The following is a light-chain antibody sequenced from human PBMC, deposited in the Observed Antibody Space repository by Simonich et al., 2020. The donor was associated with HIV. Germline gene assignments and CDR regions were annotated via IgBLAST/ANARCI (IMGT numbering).Light chain of an antibody. CDR3: LHRSNWPLT. Sequence: EVVMTQFPATLSVSPGERATLSCRASQSVSSKLAWYQQKPGQAPRLLIYSASIRATGIPDRFSGSGSGTDFTLTISSLEPEDFAVYYCLHRSNWPLTFGGGTKVEIK. V-gene: IGKV3-11*01. CDR1: QSVSSK. CDR2: SAS. J-gene: IGKJ4*01.